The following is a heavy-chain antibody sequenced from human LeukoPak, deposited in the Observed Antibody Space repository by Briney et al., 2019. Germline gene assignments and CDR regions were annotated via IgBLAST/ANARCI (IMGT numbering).Heavy chain of an antibody. Sequence: GGSLRLSCAASGFTFSSYSMNWVRQAPGKGLEWVSYISSSSSTIYYADSVKGRFTISRDNAKNSLYLQMISLRADDTAVYYCVRAKSGHYGYSDYWGQGTLVTVSS. CDR1: GFTFSSYS. CDR3: VRAKSGHYGYSDY. CDR2: ISSSSSTI. D-gene: IGHD5-18*01. J-gene: IGHJ4*02. V-gene: IGHV3-48*01.